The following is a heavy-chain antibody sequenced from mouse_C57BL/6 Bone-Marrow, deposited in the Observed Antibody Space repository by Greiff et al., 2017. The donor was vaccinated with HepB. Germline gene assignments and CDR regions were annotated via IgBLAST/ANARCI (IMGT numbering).Heavy chain of an antibody. V-gene: IGHV1-55*01. CDR1: GYTFTSYW. D-gene: IGHD1-1*01. J-gene: IGHJ4*01. CDR3: AGIYYGDAMDY. CDR2: IYPGSGST. Sequence: QVQLQQPGAELVKPGASVKMSCKASGYTFTSYWINWVKQRPGQGLEWIGDIYPGSGSTNYNEKFKSKATLTVDTSSSTAYMQLSSLTSEDSAVYYCAGIYYGDAMDYWGQGTSVTVSS.